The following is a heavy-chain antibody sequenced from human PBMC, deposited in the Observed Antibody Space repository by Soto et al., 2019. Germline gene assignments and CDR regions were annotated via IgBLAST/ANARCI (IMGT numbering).Heavy chain of an antibody. CDR2: ISAYNGNT. J-gene: IGHJ6*03. CDR3: ARERGLLDWLSSNYYHYMDV. V-gene: IGHV1-18*01. CDR1: GYTFTSYG. D-gene: IGHD3-3*01. Sequence: ASVKVSCKASGYTFTSYGISWVRQAPGQGLEWMGWISAYNGNTNYAQKLQGRVTMTTDTSTSTAYMELRSLRSDDTAVYYCARERGLLDWLSSNYYHYMDVWGKGTTVTVSS.